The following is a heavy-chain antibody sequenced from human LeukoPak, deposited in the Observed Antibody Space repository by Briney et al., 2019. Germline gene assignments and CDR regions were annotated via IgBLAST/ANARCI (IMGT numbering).Heavy chain of an antibody. CDR3: AVRERDYYYGMDV. CDR1: GYTFTSYG. Sequence: GASVKVSCKASGYTFTSYGISWVRQAPGQGLEWMGWIGAYNGNTNYAQKLQGRVTMTTDTSTSTAYMELRSLRSDDTAVYYCAVRERDYYYGMDVWGQGTTVTVSS. V-gene: IGHV1-18*01. D-gene: IGHD1-26*01. CDR2: IGAYNGNT. J-gene: IGHJ6*02.